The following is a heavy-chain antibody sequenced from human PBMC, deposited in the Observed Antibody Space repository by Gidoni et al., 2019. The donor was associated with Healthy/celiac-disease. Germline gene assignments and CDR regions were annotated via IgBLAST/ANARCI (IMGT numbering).Heavy chain of an antibody. D-gene: IGHD5-18*01. J-gene: IGHJ4*02. V-gene: IGHV1-2*02. Sequence: QVQLVQSGAEVKKPGASVKVSCQASGYTFTGYYMHWVRPAPGQGIEWMGWINPNSGGTNYAQKFQGRVTMTRDTSISTAYMELSRLRSDDTAVYYCAGSEYSYGGSYFDYWGQGTLVTVSS. CDR1: GYTFTGYY. CDR2: INPNSGGT. CDR3: AGSEYSYGGSYFDY.